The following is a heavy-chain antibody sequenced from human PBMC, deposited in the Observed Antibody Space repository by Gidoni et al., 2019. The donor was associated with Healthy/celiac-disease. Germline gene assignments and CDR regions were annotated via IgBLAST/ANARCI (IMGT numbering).Heavy chain of an antibody. CDR1: GFSLSTSGVG. CDR2: IYWDDDK. D-gene: IGHD3-3*01. V-gene: IGHV2-5*02. CDR3: AHSTLGPDYDFWSGYFH. Sequence: QITLKESGPTLVKPTQTLTLTCTFSGFSLSTSGVGVGWIRQPPGKALEWLALIYWDDDKRYSPSLKSRLTITKDTSKNQVVLTMTNMDPVDTATYYCAHSTLGPDYDFWSGYFHWGQGTLVTVSS. J-gene: IGHJ4*02.